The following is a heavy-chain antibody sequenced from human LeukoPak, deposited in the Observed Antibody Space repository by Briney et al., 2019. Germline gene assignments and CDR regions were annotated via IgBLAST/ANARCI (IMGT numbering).Heavy chain of an antibody. D-gene: IGHD2-2*01. J-gene: IGHJ4*02. CDR1: GFTFSSYA. Sequence: GGSLRLSCAASGFTFSSYAMSWVRQAPGKGLERVSAISGSGGSTYYADSVKGRFTISRDNSKNTLYLQMNSLRAEDTAVYYCAKGEVVPAAIPGLDYWGQGTLVTVSS. CDR2: ISGSGGST. V-gene: IGHV3-23*01. CDR3: AKGEVVPAAIPGLDY.